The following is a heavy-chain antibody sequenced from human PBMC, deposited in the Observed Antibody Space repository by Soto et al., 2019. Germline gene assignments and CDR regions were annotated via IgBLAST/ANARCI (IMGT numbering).Heavy chain of an antibody. CDR3: VRQGDSSGYFNWFDP. CDR2: IYPGETDT. CDR1: GYNFMSYW. D-gene: IGHD3-22*01. V-gene: IGHV5-51*01. J-gene: IGHJ5*02. Sequence: EVQLVQSGAEVKKPGESLKISCKGSGYNFMSYWIGWVRQMPGKGLEWMGIIYPGETDTRYSPSFEGQVTISADKSIRTAYLQWSSLKASDTAMYYCVRQGDSSGYFNWFDPWSQGTLVIVSS.